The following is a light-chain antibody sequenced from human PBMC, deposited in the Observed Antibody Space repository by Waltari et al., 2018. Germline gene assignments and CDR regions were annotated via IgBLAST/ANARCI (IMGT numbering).Light chain of an antibody. V-gene: IGKV1-5*03. CDR2: KAS. J-gene: IGKJ1*01. CDR1: QNINTW. CDR3: LQYNGEPRT. Sequence: DIQMTQSPSTLSASVGDRVTITCRASQNINTWLAWHQQKPGKAPKLLSYKASTLESGVTSRFSGSGSGTEYTLTISSLQPDDLATYYCLQYNGEPRTFGQGTKVEVK.